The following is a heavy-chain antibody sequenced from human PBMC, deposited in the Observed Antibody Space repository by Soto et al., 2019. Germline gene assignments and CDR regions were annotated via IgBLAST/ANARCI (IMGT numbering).Heavy chain of an antibody. CDR1: GGSISSSNW. CDR2: IYHSGTS. Sequence: SETLSLTCAVFGGSISSSNWWSWFRQPPGKGLEWIGEIYHSGTSNYSPSLKSRVTISIDKSKNQFSLQMNSLRAEDTAVYYCARDPGPYGAPFDPWGQGTLVTVSS. CDR3: ARDPGPYGAPFDP. J-gene: IGHJ5*02. V-gene: IGHV4-4*02. D-gene: IGHD4-17*01.